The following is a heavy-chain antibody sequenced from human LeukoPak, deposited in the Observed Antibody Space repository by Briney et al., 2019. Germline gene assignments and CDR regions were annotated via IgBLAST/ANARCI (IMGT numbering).Heavy chain of an antibody. Sequence: SETLSLTCTVSGGSISSYYWSWIRQPPGKGLEWIGYIYYSGSTNYNPSLKSRVTISVDTSKNQFSLKLSSVTAADTAVYYCARGPPPNDILTVFDYWGQGTLVTVSS. V-gene: IGHV4-59*01. CDR2: IYYSGST. D-gene: IGHD3-9*01. CDR3: ARGPPPNDILTVFDY. J-gene: IGHJ4*02. CDR1: GGSISSYY.